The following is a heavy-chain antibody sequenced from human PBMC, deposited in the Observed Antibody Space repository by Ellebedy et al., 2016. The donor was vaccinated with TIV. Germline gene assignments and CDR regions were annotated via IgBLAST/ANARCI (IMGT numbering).Heavy chain of an antibody. CDR2: IKQDGSDK. D-gene: IGHD4-17*01. Sequence: GESLKISCAASGFIFSSYWMTWVRQAPGKGLEWVANIKQDGSDKYYVDSLRGRFTISRDNAKNSLYLQMNSLRGEDTAVYYCATDGSYGDYRSPTHAFVMWGQGTLVTVSS. V-gene: IGHV3-7*01. CDR3: ATDGSYGDYRSPTHAFVM. J-gene: IGHJ3*02. CDR1: GFIFSSYW.